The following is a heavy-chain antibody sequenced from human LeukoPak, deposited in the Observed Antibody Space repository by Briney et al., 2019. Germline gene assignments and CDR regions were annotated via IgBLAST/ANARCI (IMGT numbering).Heavy chain of an antibody. J-gene: IGHJ4*02. CDR2: INWNGGST. CDR1: GFTFDDYG. Sequence: CPGGSLRLSCAASGFTFDDYGMSWVRQAPGKGLEWVSGINWNGGSTGYADSVKGRFTISRDNAKNSLYLQMNSLRAEDTALYHCAREGGTSSGVDYWGQGTLVTVSS. CDR3: AREGGTSSGVDY. V-gene: IGHV3-20*01. D-gene: IGHD6-6*01.